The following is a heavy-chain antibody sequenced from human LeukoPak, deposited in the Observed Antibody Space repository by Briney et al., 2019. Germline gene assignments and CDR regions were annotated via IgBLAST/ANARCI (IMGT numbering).Heavy chain of an antibody. Sequence: SETLSLTCAVYGGSFSGYYWSWIRQPPGKGLEWIGEINHSGSTYYNPSLKSRVTISVDTSKNQFSLKLSSVTAADTAVYYCARGINKGAAAGTADFDYWGQGTLVTVSS. CDR1: GGSFSGYY. V-gene: IGHV4-34*01. D-gene: IGHD6-13*01. CDR3: ARGINKGAAAGTADFDY. CDR2: INHSGST. J-gene: IGHJ4*02.